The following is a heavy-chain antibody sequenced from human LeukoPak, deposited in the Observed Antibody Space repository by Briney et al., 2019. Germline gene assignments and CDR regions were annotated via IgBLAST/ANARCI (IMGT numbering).Heavy chain of an antibody. D-gene: IGHD3-22*01. CDR3: ARGDYYDSSGYPSGMDV. Sequence: PGGSLRLSCAASGFTFSSYWMSWVRQAPGKGLEWVANIKQDGSEKYYVDSVKGRFTISRDNAKNSLYLQMNSLRAEDTAVYYCARGDYYDSSGYPSGMDVWGQGTTVTVSS. J-gene: IGHJ6*02. CDR1: GFTFSSYW. V-gene: IGHV3-7*01. CDR2: IKQDGSEK.